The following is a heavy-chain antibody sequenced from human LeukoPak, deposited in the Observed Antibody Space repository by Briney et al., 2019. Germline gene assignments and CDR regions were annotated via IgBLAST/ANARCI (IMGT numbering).Heavy chain of an antibody. D-gene: IGHD2-2*01. J-gene: IGHJ5*02. CDR1: GFTFGDYA. CDR2: IRSKAYGGTT. CDR3: TRGAEDIVVVHWFDP. V-gene: IGHV3-49*03. Sequence: PGGSLRLSCTDSGFTFGDYAMSWFRQAPGKGLEWVGFIRSKAYGGTTEYAASVKGRFTISRDDSKSIAYLQMNSLKTEDTAVYYCTRGAEDIVVVHWFDPWGQGTLVTVSS.